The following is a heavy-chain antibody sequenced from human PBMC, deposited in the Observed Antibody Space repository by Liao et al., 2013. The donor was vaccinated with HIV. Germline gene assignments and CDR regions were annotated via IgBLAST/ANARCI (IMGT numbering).Heavy chain of an antibody. CDR1: GGAINNHY. CDR2: IYTNGNT. CDR3: ARAACSSTSCHWYYFDY. Sequence: QVQLQESGPGLVKPSETLSLTCAVSGGAINNHYWNWIRQPAGRGLEWIGRIYTNGNTNYNPSLKSRVTMSVDTSKNQFSLKLSSVTAADTAVYYCARAACSSTSCHWYYFDYWGQGTLVTVSS. D-gene: IGHD2-2*01. V-gene: IGHV4-4*07. J-gene: IGHJ4*02.